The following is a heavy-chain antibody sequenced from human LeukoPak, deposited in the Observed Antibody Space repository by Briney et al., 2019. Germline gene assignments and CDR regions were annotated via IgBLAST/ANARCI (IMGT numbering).Heavy chain of an antibody. J-gene: IGHJ4*02. V-gene: IGHV3-9*01. CDR1: GFTFDDYA. Sequence: SLRLSCAASGFTFDDYAMHWVRQAPGKGLEWVSGISWNSGSIGYADSVKGRFTISRDNAKNSLYLQMNSLRAEDTALYYCAKDRGYSRYNCFDYWGQGTLVTVSS. CDR2: ISWNSGSI. CDR3: AKDRGYSRYNCFDY. D-gene: IGHD5-18*01.